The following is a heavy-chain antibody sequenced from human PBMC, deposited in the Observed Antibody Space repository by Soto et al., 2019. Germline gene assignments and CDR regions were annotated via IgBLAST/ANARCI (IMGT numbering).Heavy chain of an antibody. D-gene: IGHD3-22*01. V-gene: IGHV4-59*08. CDR2: IYYSGST. J-gene: IGHJ3*02. CDR1: GGSISSYY. Sequence: SETLSLTCTVSGGSISSYYWSWIRQPPGKGLEWIGYIYYSGSTNYNPSLKSRVTISVDTSKNQFSLKLSSVTAADTAVYYCARLVGYYDSSGYNDAFDTWGQGTMVTVSS. CDR3: ARLVGYYDSSGYNDAFDT.